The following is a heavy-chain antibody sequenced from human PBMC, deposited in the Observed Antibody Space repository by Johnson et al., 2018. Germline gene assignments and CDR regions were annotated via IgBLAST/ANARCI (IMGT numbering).Heavy chain of an antibody. CDR3: AREWSAFDI. Sequence: QVQLQESGPGLVKPSETLSLTCTVSGDSISSYYWSWIRQPPGKGLEWIAFIYYNGDTSYNPSLKSRVTISLDTSKNHFSLTLSSVTAADTAVYYCAREWSAFDIWGQGTMVTVSS. J-gene: IGHJ3*02. CDR1: GDSISSYY. D-gene: IGHD1-26*01. CDR2: IYYNGDT. V-gene: IGHV4-59*01.